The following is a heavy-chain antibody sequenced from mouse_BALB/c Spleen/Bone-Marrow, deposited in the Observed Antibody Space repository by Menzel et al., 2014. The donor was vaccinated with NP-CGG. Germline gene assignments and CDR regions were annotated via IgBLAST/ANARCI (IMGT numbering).Heavy chain of an antibody. CDR2: INPSSGYT. CDR3: AKGLIYYYGRRDGYCDV. D-gene: IGHD1-1*01. Sequence: QVQLQQSGAELARPGASVKMSCEASGYTFTSYTMHRVKQRPGQGLEWIGYINPSSGYTNYNQRFKDKATLTADKSSSTAYMQRSSLTSEDSAVYYCAKGLIYYYGRRDGYCDVWGAGTTATVSS. CDR1: GYTFTSYT. V-gene: IGHV1-4*01. J-gene: IGHJ1*01.